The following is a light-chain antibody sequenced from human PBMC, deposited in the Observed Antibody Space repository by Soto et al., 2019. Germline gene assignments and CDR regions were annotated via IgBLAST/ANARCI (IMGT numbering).Light chain of an antibody. Sequence: QSVLTQPPSASGTPGQRVTISCSGSTSNIGGNFVSWYQQFPGTAPKLLVYSNDHRPPGVPDRLSGSKSGTSASLAISGLRSDDEADYYCAAWDDSLSAYVFGTGTKVTVL. V-gene: IGLV1-47*02. CDR2: SND. CDR1: TSNIGGNF. J-gene: IGLJ1*01. CDR3: AAWDDSLSAYV.